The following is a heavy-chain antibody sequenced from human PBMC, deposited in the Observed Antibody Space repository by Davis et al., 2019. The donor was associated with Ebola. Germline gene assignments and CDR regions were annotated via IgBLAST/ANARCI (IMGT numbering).Heavy chain of an antibody. CDR1: GFTFNSRS. Sequence: PGGSLRLSCAASGFTFNSRSMNWVRQAPGKGLEWVSYIQSTGSDVSYADSVKGRFTISRDNAKNTLYLQIKSLRAEDTAMYYCARSVMGPVAGTGYYFDYWGQGSLVTVSS. CDR3: ARSVMGPVAGTGYYFDY. CDR2: IQSTGSDV. V-gene: IGHV3-21*05. D-gene: IGHD6-13*01. J-gene: IGHJ4*02.